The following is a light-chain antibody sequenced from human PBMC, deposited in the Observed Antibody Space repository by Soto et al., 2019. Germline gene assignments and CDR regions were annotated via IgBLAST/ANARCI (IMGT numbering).Light chain of an antibody. J-gene: IGKJ2*01. Sequence: DIQLTQSPSSLSASVGDRVTVSCRASQRIGTYLNWYQQKPGRAPTLLIYHVSTLQPGVPSRFSGSGSGTDFTLSISGLQPDDFATYFCQQSSTTVYTFGQGTKIGDQT. CDR1: QRIGTY. CDR3: QQSSTTVYT. V-gene: IGKV1-39*01. CDR2: HVS.